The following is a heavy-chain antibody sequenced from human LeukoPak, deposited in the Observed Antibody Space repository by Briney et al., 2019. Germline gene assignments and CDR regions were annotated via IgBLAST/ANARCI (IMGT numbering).Heavy chain of an antibody. CDR2: FYHSGST. V-gene: IGHV4-59*01. CDR3: ARGSGSATVTPFDI. D-gene: IGHD4-17*01. CDR1: GGSISSYF. Sequence: SETLSLTCTVSGGSISSYFWSWIRQPPGKGLEWIGSFYHSGSTNYNPSLKSRLTISVDASKNQFSLKLSSVTAADTAVYYCARGSGSATVTPFDIWGPGTMVTVSS. J-gene: IGHJ3*02.